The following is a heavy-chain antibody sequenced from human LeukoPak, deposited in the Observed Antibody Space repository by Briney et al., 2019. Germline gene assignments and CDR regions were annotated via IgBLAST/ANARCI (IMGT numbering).Heavy chain of an antibody. V-gene: IGHV1-2*02. CDR2: INPNSGGT. Sequence: GASVKVSCKASGYTFTGYYMHWVRQAPGQGLEWMGWINPNSGGTNYAQKFQGRVTMTRDTSISTAYMELSRLRSDDTAVYYCARARYSSGWYGIDYWGQGTLVTVSS. J-gene: IGHJ4*02. D-gene: IGHD6-19*01. CDR1: GYTFTGYY. CDR3: ARARYSSGWYGIDY.